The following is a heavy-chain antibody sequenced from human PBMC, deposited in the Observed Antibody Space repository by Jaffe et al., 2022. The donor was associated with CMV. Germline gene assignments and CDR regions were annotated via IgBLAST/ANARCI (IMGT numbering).Heavy chain of an antibody. V-gene: IGHV4-4*07. D-gene: IGHD1-26*01. CDR2: IYTSGST. Sequence: QVQLQESGPGLVKPSETLSLTCTVSGGSISSYYWSWIRQPAGKGLEWIGRIYTSGSTNYNPSLKSRVTMSVDTSKNQFSLKLSSVTAADTAVYYCARDAPIPPDSGSYKYNWFDPWGQGTLVTVSS. CDR3: ARDAPIPPDSGSYKYNWFDP. CDR1: GGSISSYY. J-gene: IGHJ5*02.